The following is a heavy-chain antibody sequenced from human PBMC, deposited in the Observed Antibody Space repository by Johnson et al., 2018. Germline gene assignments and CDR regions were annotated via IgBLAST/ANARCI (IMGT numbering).Heavy chain of an antibody. CDR2: ISSDGRKR. J-gene: IGHJ6*03. Sequence: VQLQESGGGLVQPGGSLRLACAASGFTFNTYWMQWVRQVPGKGRVWVARISSDGRKRSHVDSMRGRITVSRDNAKNTLFLEMSSLRAEDTAQYYCARLRDHSSYYYLDVWGKGTAVIVSS. D-gene: IGHD4-11*01. CDR1: GFTFNTYW. V-gene: IGHV3-74*01. CDR3: ARLRDHSSYYYLDV.